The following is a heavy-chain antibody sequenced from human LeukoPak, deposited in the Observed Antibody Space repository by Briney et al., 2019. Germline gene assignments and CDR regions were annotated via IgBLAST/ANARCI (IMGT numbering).Heavy chain of an antibody. V-gene: IGHV3-66*02. CDR3: ARDRRIAVAGTTIKSNWFDP. CDR2: IYSGGST. CDR1: GFTVSSNY. J-gene: IGHJ5*02. Sequence: GGSLRLSCAASGFTVSSNYMSWVRQAPGKGLEGVSVIYSGGSTYYADSVKGRFTISRDNSKNTLYLQMNSLRAEDTAVYYCARDRRIAVAGTTIKSNWFDPWGQGTLVTVSS. D-gene: IGHD6-19*01.